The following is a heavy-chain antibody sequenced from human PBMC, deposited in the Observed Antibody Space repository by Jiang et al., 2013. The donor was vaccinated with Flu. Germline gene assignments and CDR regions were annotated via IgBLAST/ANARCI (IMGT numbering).Heavy chain of an antibody. V-gene: IGHV4-34*01. D-gene: IGHD6-13*01. CDR3: ARGPPAAGTLYPFDY. J-gene: IGHJ4*02. Sequence: SWIRQPPREGAWSGLGKSIIVEAPTTTRPSKSRVTISVDTSKNQFSLKPSSVTAADTAVYYCARGPPAAGTLYPFDYWGQGTLVTVSS. CDR2: SIIVEAP.